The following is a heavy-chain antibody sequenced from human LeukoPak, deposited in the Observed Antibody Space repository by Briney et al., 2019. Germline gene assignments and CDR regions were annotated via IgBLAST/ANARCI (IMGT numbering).Heavy chain of an antibody. J-gene: IGHJ3*02. Sequence: SVKVSCKASGGTFSSYAISWVRQAPGQGLEWMGGIIPIFGTANYAQKFRGRVTITADESTSTAYMELSSLRSEDTAVYYCGRGRVRIFGVVTPHAFDIWGQGTMVTVSS. CDR1: GGTFSSYA. D-gene: IGHD3-3*01. CDR2: IIPIFGTA. CDR3: GRGRVRIFGVVTPHAFDI. V-gene: IGHV1-69*13.